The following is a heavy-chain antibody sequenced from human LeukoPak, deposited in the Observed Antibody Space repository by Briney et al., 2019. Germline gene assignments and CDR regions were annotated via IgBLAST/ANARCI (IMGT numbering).Heavy chain of an antibody. CDR2: ISAYNGNT. CDR3: ARDRDPRLEGFLYYFDY. D-gene: IGHD1-1*01. V-gene: IGHV1-18*01. J-gene: IGHJ4*02. Sequence: ASVKVSCKASGYTFTSYGISWVRQAPGQGLERMGGISAYNGNTNYAQKLQGRVTMTTDTSTSTAYMELRSLRSDDTAVYYCARDRDPRLEGFLYYFDYWGQGTLVTVSS. CDR1: GYTFTSYG.